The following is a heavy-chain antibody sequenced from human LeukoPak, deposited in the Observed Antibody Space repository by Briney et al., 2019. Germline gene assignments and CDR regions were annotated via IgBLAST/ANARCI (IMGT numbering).Heavy chain of an antibody. D-gene: IGHD3-9*01. Sequence: GGSLRLSCAASGFSFSSYVMTWVRQAPGKGLEWVSVISGSGDITYYADSVKGRFTISRDNSKNTLYLQMNSLRAEDTAVYYCAFEIGRSQGAFDIWGQGTMITVSS. CDR2: ISGSGDIT. V-gene: IGHV3-23*01. J-gene: IGHJ3*02. CDR1: GFSFSSYV. CDR3: AFEIGRSQGAFDI.